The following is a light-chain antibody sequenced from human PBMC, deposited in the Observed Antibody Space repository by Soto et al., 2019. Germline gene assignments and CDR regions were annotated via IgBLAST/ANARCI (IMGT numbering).Light chain of an antibody. V-gene: IGLV2-23*03. CDR3: CSYAGSSTFV. CDR2: EGS. Sequence: QSVLTQPASVSGSPGQSITISCTGTSSDVGSYNLVSWYQQHPGKAPKLMIYEGSKRHSGVSNRFSGSKSGNTASLTISGLQAEDEADYYCCSYAGSSTFVFGGGTKLTVL. CDR1: SSDVGSYNL. J-gene: IGLJ2*01.